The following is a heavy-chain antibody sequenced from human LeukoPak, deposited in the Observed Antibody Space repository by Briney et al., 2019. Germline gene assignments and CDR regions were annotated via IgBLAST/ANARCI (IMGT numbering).Heavy chain of an antibody. V-gene: IGHV3-23*01. CDR1: GFTFSSYA. CDR2: ISGSGGST. CDR3: AKDGYDSSGYYTTPFDY. D-gene: IGHD3-22*01. J-gene: IGHJ4*02. Sequence: TGGSLRLSCAASGFTFSSYAMSWVRQAPGKGLEWVSAISGSGGSTYYADSVEGRFTISRDNSKNTLYLQMNSLRAEDTAVYYCAKDGYDSSGYYTTPFDYWGQGTLVTVSS.